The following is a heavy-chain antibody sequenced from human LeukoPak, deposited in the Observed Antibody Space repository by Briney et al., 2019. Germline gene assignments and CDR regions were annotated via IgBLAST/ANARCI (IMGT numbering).Heavy chain of an antibody. CDR2: IYHSGST. CDR1: GYSISSGYY. J-gene: IGHJ4*02. V-gene: IGHV4-38-2*02. Sequence: KPSETLSLTCTVSGYSISSGYYWGWIRQPPGKGLEWIGSIYHSGSTYYNPSLKSRVTISVDTSKNQFSLKLSSVTAADTAVYYCASLYCSSTSCYSPFDYWGQGTLVTVSS. CDR3: ASLYCSSTSCYSPFDY. D-gene: IGHD2-2*01.